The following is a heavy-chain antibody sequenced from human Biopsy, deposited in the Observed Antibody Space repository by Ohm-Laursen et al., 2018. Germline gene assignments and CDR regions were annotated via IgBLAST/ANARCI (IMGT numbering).Heavy chain of an antibody. CDR2: INPNSGNA. J-gene: IGHJ4*02. V-gene: IGHV1-2*02. CDR1: GYTFAGYY. Sequence: SVKVSCNASGYTFAGYYLHWVRQAPGHGLEWMGWINPNSGNANYAQSFQGRLTVTRDTSKSTVYMELSSLRSADTAVYFCARNTGWYGDLYYFDYWGQGTLVTVSS. CDR3: ARNTGWYGDLYYFDY. D-gene: IGHD6-19*01.